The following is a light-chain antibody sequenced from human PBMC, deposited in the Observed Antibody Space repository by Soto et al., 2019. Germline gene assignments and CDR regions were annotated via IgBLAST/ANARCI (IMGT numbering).Light chain of an antibody. CDR3: QQYVSSPLT. J-gene: IGKJ4*01. CDR2: DTS. Sequence: EIVMTQSPATLSVSLGERATLSCRASQSVRSSLAWYQQKPGQAPRLLIYDTSSRATGIPDRFSGSGSGTDFTLTISRLEPEDFAVYYCQQYVSSPLTFGGGTKVDI. CDR1: QSVRSS. V-gene: IGKV3-20*01.